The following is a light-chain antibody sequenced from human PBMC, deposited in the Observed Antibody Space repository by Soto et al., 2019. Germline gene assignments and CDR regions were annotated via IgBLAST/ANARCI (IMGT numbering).Light chain of an antibody. CDR3: LLSYGDLWV. Sequence: QAVVTQEPSLTVSPGGTVTRTCASNTGDVTSGYYPSWLQQKPGQAPRTLINNTNYKHSWTPARFSGSLLGGKAALTLSAVQPEDEAAYYCLLSYGDLWVFGGGTKLTVL. V-gene: IGLV7-43*01. CDR1: TGDVTSGYY. J-gene: IGLJ3*02. CDR2: NTN.